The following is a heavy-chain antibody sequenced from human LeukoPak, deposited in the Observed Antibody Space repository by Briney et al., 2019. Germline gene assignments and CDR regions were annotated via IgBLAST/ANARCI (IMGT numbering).Heavy chain of an antibody. D-gene: IGHD6-13*01. CDR1: GFTFSSYA. CDR3: AKRSGHSSSWSKITGAFDY. V-gene: IGHV3-23*01. Sequence: GGSLRLSCAASGFTFSSYAMSWVRQAPGKGLEWVSAISGSGGSTYYADSVKGRFTISRDNSKNTLYLQMNSLRAEDTAVYYCAKRSGHSSSWSKITGAFDYWGQGTRVTVSS. CDR2: ISGSGGST. J-gene: IGHJ4*02.